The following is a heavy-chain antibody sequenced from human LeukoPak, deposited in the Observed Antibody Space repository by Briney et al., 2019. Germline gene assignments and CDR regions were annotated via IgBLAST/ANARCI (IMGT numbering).Heavy chain of an antibody. J-gene: IGHJ3*02. CDR1: GFPFDDYG. Sequence: GGSLRLSCVASGFPFDDYGMFWVRQSPGKGLEWVSSISWNSGIIDYADSVKGRFTISRDNAKNSLYLQMNSLRAEDTAVYYCARANMVRGYLDAFDIWGQGTMVTVSS. D-gene: IGHD3-10*01. V-gene: IGHV3-9*01. CDR2: ISWNSGII. CDR3: ARANMVRGYLDAFDI.